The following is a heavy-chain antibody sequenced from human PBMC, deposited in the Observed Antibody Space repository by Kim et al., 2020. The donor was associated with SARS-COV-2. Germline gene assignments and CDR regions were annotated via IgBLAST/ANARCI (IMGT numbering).Heavy chain of an antibody. V-gene: IGHV1-46*01. CDR2: INPSGGST. Sequence: ASVKVSCKSSGYTFTSYFIHWVRQAPGQGLEWMGIINPSGGSTTYAQKFQGRVTMTRDTSTSTVYMELSSLTSEDTAVYYCARAPSENYGMDDWGQGTT. J-gene: IGHJ6*02. CDR3: ARAPSENYGMDD. CDR1: GYTFTSYF.